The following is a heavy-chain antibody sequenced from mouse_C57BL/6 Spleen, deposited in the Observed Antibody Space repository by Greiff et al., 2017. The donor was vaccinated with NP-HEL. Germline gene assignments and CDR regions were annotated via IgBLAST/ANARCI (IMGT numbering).Heavy chain of an antibody. V-gene: IGHV1-61*01. CDR2: IYPSDSET. CDR1: GYTFTSYW. J-gene: IGHJ4*01. Sequence: VQLQQPGAELVRPGSSVKLSCKASGYTFTSYWMDWVKQRPGQGLEWIGNIYPSDSETHYNQKFKDKATLTVDKSSSTAYMQLSSLTSEDSAVYYCARNGDGYYFSYWGQGTSVTVSS. D-gene: IGHD2-3*01. CDR3: ARNGDGYYFSY.